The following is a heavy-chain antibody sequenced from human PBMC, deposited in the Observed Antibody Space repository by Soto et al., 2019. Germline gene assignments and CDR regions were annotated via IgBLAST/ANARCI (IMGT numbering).Heavy chain of an antibody. V-gene: IGHV5-10-1*01. CDR3: ARHTVKDYYYYGMDV. CDR2: IDPSDSYT. CDR1: GYSFTSYW. D-gene: IGHD4-4*01. J-gene: IGHJ6*02. Sequence: XESLKISCKGSGYSFTSYWISWVRQMPGKGLEWMGRIDPSDSYTNYSPSFQGHVTISADKSISTAYLQWSSLKASDTAMYYCARHTVKDYYYYGMDVWGQGTTVTVSS.